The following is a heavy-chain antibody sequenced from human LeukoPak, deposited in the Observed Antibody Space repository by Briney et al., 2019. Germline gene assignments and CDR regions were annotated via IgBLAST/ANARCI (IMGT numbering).Heavy chain of an antibody. CDR2: INHSGST. CDR1: GGSFSGYY. J-gene: IGHJ6*03. V-gene: IGHV4-34*01. CDR3: ARVLKDYYYYYMDV. Sequence: SETLSLTCAVYGGSFSGYYWSWIRQPPGKGLEWIGEINHSGSTNYNPSLKSRVTISVDTSKNQFSLKLSSVTAADTAVYYCARVLKDYYYYYMDVWGKGTTVTISS.